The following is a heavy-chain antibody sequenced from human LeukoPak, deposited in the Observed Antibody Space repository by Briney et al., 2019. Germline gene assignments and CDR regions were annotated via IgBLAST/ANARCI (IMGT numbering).Heavy chain of an antibody. Sequence: GGSLRLSCAASGFTFSDYYMSWIRQAPGKGLEWVSYISDSSSYTEYADSVKGRFTISRDNAKNSLYLQMNSLRAEDTAVYYCASLNYDILTGSYYFDYWGQGTLVTISS. J-gene: IGHJ4*02. CDR2: ISDSSSYT. CDR1: GFTFSDYY. V-gene: IGHV3-11*03. CDR3: ASLNYDILTGSYYFDY. D-gene: IGHD3-9*01.